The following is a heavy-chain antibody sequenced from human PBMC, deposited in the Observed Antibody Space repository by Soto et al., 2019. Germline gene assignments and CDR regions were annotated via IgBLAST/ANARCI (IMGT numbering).Heavy chain of an antibody. V-gene: IGHV4-59*01. D-gene: IGHD6-13*01. CDR2: VYNSGST. CDR3: ARYRREAVAGYTLDN. CDR1: GGSISSNY. J-gene: IGHJ4*02. Sequence: TLSLTCTVSGGSISSNYWTWIRQPPGKGLEWMGYVYNSGSTNYNPSRNSRVTISEDTSKSQFSLKVHSMTAADTAVYYCARYRREAVAGYTLDNWGQGILVTVSS.